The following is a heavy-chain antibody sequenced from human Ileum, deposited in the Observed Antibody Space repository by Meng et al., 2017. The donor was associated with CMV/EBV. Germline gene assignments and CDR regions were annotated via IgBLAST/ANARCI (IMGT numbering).Heavy chain of an antibody. Sequence: QVRRQESGHELGKLSQTLPLTSTVSGDPISSGHYYWSWIRQTPGKGLEWIGHIHDSGSTYYNPSLQSRVTISVDTSKNQFSLKLSSVTAADTAVYYCARVWGIAVRPLDYWGQGTLVTVSS. D-gene: IGHD6-6*01. CDR1: GDPISSGHYY. CDR3: ARVWGIAVRPLDY. CDR2: IHDSGST. V-gene: IGHV4-30-4*01. J-gene: IGHJ4*02.